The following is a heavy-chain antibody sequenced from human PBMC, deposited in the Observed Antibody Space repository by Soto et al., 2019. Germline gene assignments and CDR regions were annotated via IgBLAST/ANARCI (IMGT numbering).Heavy chain of an antibody. V-gene: IGHV2-26*01. D-gene: IGHD6-25*01. CDR3: ARMDADYKYYAMDV. J-gene: IGHJ6*02. Sequence: SGPTLVNPTETLTLTCTVSGFSLSNPRMGVSWIRQPPGKPLEWLAHFFSDAERSYSASMQSRLTMSTDTSGSQVVHTMTNMDPVDTATYFCARMDADYKYYAMDVWGQGTTVTVSS. CDR2: FFSDAER. CDR1: GFSLSNPRMG.